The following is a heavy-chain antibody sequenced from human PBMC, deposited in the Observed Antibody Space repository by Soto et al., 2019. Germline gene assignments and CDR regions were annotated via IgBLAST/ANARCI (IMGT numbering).Heavy chain of an antibody. CDR3: ARVTLTAGNWFDP. CDR2: INPKSRGT. Sequence: QVQLVQSGAEVKKPGASVKVSCKASGYTFTDYFIHWVRQAPGQGFEWMGWINPKSRGTNYAQKFQGRVTMTRDTSNSTAYRELRGLRSDATAVYYCARVTLTAGNWFDPWGQGTLVTVSS. J-gene: IGHJ5*02. V-gene: IGHV1-2*02. CDR1: GYTFTDYF.